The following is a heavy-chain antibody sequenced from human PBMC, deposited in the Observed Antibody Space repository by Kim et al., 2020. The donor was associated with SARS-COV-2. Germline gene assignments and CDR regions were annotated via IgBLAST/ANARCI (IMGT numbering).Heavy chain of an antibody. CDR1: GGTFSSYA. J-gene: IGHJ4*02. Sequence: SVKVSCKASGGTFSSYAISWVRQAPGQGLEWMGRIIPILGIANYAQKFQGRVTITADKSTSTAYMELSSLRSEDTAVYYCARAAPPDYCSGGSCGNWGQGTLVTVSS. D-gene: IGHD2-15*01. CDR3: ARAAPPDYCSGGSCGN. CDR2: IIPILGIA. V-gene: IGHV1-69*04.